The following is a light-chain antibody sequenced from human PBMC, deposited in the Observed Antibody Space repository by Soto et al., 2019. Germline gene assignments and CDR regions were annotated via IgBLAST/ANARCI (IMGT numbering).Light chain of an antibody. CDR3: QQRSKWPLT. Sequence: EIVLTQSPCTQSFSPGESATLSCRASQSVSSNLAWYQQKPGQAPRLLIYGASTRATGIPARFSGSGSGTEFTLTISSLQSEDFAVYYCQQRSKWPLTFGGGTKVDIK. CDR2: GAS. V-gene: IGKV3D-15*01. CDR1: QSVSSN. J-gene: IGKJ4*01.